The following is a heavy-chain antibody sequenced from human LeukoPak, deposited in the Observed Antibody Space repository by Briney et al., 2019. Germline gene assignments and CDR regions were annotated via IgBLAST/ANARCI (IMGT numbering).Heavy chain of an antibody. D-gene: IGHD3-22*01. CDR1: GFTFKNHG. Sequence: GRSLRLSCVISGFTFKNHGLHWVRQAPGKGLEWVAVASSDEINQYYADSVKGRFIISRDNSRNTLNLQMNNLRTGDTAFYYCAAFITTKLDYWGQGILVTVSS. CDR2: ASSDEINQ. J-gene: IGHJ4*02. CDR3: AAFITTKLDY. V-gene: IGHV3-30*03.